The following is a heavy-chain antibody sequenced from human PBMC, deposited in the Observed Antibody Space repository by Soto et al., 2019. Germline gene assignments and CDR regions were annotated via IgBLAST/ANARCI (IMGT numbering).Heavy chain of an antibody. CDR1: GFTFSSYE. J-gene: IGHJ4*02. V-gene: IGHV3-48*03. CDR2: ISSSGSTI. CDR3: ASPVGYSSSWYYFDY. D-gene: IGHD6-13*01. Sequence: PGGSLRLSCAASGFTFSSYEMNWVRQAPGKGLEWVSYISSSGSTIYYADSVKGRFTISRDNAKNSLYLQMNSLRAEDTAVYYCASPVGYSSSWYYFDYWGQGTLVTVSS.